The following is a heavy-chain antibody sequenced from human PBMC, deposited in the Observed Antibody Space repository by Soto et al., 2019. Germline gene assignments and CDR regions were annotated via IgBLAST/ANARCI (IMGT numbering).Heavy chain of an antibody. D-gene: IGHD3-3*01. V-gene: IGHV4-59*02. CDR3: ARVFARAFGAVDI. CDR2: IFYGGSS. Sequence: QVQLQESGPGLVKPSETLSLSCSVSGGSVSSYYWSWIRQSPGKGLEWIGNIFYGGSSNLSPSLKSRVTISIDTSKDQFSLKLRSVTAADTAVYYCARVFARAFGAVDIWGQGTKVTVSS. J-gene: IGHJ3*02. CDR1: GGSVSSYY.